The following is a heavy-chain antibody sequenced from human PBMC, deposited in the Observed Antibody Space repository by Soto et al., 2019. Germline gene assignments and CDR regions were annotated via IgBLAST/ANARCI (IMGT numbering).Heavy chain of an antibody. CDR2: IIPIFGTA. CDR3: ARDRPGYDILYGMDV. V-gene: IGHV1-69*13. CDR1: GGTFSSYA. J-gene: IGHJ6*02. D-gene: IGHD3-9*01. Sequence: GASVKVSCKASGGTFSSYAISWVRQAPGQGLEWMGGIIPIFGTANYAQKFQGRVTITADESTSTAYMELSSLRSEDTAVYYCARDRPGYDILYGMDVWGQGTTVTVS.